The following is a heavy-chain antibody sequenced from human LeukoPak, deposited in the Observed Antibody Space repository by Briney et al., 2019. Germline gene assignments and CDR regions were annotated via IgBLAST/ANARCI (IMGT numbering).Heavy chain of an antibody. J-gene: IGHJ4*02. CDR3: AKASLRYFDWFSDY. CDR1: GFTFSSYA. V-gene: IGHV3-30*18. CDR2: ISYDGSNK. Sequence: GRSLRLSCAASGFTFSSYAMHWVRQAPGKGLEWVAVISYDGSNKYYADSVKGRFTISRDNSRNTLHLQMNSLRAEDTAVYSCAKASLRYFDWFSDYWGQGTLVTASS. D-gene: IGHD3-9*01.